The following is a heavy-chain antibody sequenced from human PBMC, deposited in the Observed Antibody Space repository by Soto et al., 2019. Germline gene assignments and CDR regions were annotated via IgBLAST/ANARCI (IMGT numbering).Heavy chain of an antibody. Sequence: GGSLRLSCTASGFTFGDYAMSWFRQAPGKGLEWVGFIRSKAYGGTTEYAASVKGRFTISRDDSKSIAYLQMNSLKTEDTAVYYCTRGRVVLVRGRDYWGQGTLVTVSS. J-gene: IGHJ4*02. CDR1: GFTFGDYA. V-gene: IGHV3-49*03. CDR3: TRGRVVLVRGRDY. CDR2: IRSKAYGGTT. D-gene: IGHD3-10*01.